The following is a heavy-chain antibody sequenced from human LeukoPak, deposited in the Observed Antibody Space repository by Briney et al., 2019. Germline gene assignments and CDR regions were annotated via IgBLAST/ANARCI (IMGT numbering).Heavy chain of an antibody. CDR1: GYTFTSYY. Sequence: ASVKVSCKACGYTFTSYYMHWVRQAPGQGLEWMGIINPSGGSTSYAQKFQGRVTMTRDTSTSTVYMELSSLRSEDTAVYYCARDRHVVVVAATTYNWFDPWGQGTLVTVSS. V-gene: IGHV1-46*01. D-gene: IGHD2-15*01. CDR2: INPSGGST. CDR3: ARDRHVVVVAATTYNWFDP. J-gene: IGHJ5*02.